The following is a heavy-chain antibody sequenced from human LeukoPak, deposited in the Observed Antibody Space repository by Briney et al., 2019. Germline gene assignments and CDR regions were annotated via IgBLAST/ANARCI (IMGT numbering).Heavy chain of an antibody. CDR3: VRLEGSTVVTPIYFDY. J-gene: IGHJ4*02. Sequence: GECLKISCKGSEYTFTTYWIGWVRQMPGKGLEWMGIIFPGDSDTRYSPSFRGQVTISADKYSSTAYLQWSSLKASDSAMYYCVRLEGSTVVTPIYFDYWGQGTLVTVSS. V-gene: IGHV5-51*01. D-gene: IGHD4-23*01. CDR1: EYTFTTYW. CDR2: IFPGDSDT.